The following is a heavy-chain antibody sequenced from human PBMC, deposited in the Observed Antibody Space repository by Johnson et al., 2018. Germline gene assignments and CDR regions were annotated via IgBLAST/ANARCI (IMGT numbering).Heavy chain of an antibody. CDR2: IRGSGTST. Sequence: VRLVESGGGLRQPGGSRRLSCTGSGFTFGNYAMSWFRQSPGRGLEWVSYIRGSGTSTYYADSVKGRLTIYRDNSKNTLYLQINSLTAADTAVYCCAGGLDTYDDFWNGYHAYALDVWGQGTTVTVSS. CDR3: AGGLDTYDDFWNGYHAYALDV. J-gene: IGHJ6*02. CDR1: GFTFGNYA. V-gene: IGHV3-23*04. D-gene: IGHD3-3*01.